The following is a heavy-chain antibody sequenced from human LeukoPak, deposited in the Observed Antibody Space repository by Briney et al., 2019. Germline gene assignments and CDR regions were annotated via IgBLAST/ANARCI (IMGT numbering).Heavy chain of an antibody. CDR2: IYSGGRN. J-gene: IGHJ6*03. CDR3: ARVPNHYFYIDV. V-gene: IGHV4-59*01. CDR1: GDSFNIYY. Sequence: SETLSLTCTVSGDSFNIYYWSWIRQSPGKGLEWIGYIYSGGRNNYNPSLKSRVTTSLDTSKNQISLKLTSVTAADTAVYFCARVPNHYFYIDVWGKGTTVTVSS.